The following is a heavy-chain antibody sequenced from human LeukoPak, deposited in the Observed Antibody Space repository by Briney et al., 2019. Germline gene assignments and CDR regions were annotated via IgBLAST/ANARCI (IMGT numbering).Heavy chain of an antibody. Sequence: GGSLRLSCAASGFTFSSYSMNWVRQAPGKGLEWVSYISSSSSTIYYADSVKGRFTISRDNAKNSLYLQMNRLRAEDTAVYYCARDAPIAAAGYYYYYYGMDVWGQGTTVTVSS. CDR3: ARDAPIAAAGYYYYYYGMDV. J-gene: IGHJ6*02. CDR2: ISSSSSTI. D-gene: IGHD6-13*01. V-gene: IGHV3-48*01. CDR1: GFTFSSYS.